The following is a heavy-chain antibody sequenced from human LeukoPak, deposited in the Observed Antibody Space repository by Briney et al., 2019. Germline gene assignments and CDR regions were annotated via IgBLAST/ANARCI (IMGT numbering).Heavy chain of an antibody. CDR1: GFTFNDYF. V-gene: IGHV3-23*01. CDR3: AKDIHNWGSDY. Sequence: GGSLRLSCAGSGFTFNDYFMSWVRQAPGEGLECVSGINKDGSVTHYAESVKGRFTISRDNSKNTLFLQISSLRAEDTAVYFCAKDIHNWGSDYWGQGTLVTVSS. D-gene: IGHD7-27*01. CDR2: INKDGSVT. J-gene: IGHJ4*02.